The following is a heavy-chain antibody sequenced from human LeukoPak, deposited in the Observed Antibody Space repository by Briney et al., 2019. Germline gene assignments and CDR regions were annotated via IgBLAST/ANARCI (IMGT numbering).Heavy chain of an antibody. CDR2: ILENGSYQ. J-gene: IGHJ4*02. D-gene: IGHD1-14*01. Sequence: GGSLRLSCAASGFTFSSYSMNWVRQAPGKGLDWVAVILENGSYQYYADSVKGRFTISRDNSKNTLFLQMNSLGDEDTAIYYCARVQGGGFRTADYWGQGTLVAVSS. V-gene: IGHV3-30*03. CDR3: ARVQGGGFRTADY. CDR1: GFTFSSYS.